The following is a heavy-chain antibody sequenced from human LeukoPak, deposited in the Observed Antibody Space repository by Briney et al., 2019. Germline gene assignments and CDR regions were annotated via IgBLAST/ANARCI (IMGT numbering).Heavy chain of an antibody. D-gene: IGHD3-22*01. Sequence: SETLSLTCPVSGGSISSGGYYWSWIRQHPGKGLEWIGYIYYSGSTYYNPSLKSRVTISVDTSKNQFSVKLSSVTAADTAVYYCARDSSGYSRFDPWGQGTLVTVSS. CDR3: ARDSSGYSRFDP. CDR1: GGSISSGGYY. CDR2: IYYSGST. V-gene: IGHV4-31*03. J-gene: IGHJ5*02.